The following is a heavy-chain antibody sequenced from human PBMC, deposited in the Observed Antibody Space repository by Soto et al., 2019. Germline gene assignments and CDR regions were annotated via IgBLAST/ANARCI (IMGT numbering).Heavy chain of an antibody. V-gene: IGHV1-18*01. Sequence: GASVKVSCKASGYTFTSYGISWVRQAPGQGLEWMGWISAYNGNTNYAQKLQGRVTMTTDTSTSTAYMELRSLRSDDTAVYYCAREVVARLGVAAAWSRGYFDYWGQGTLVTSPQ. CDR2: ISAYNGNT. CDR3: AREVVARLGVAAAWSRGYFDY. J-gene: IGHJ4*02. CDR1: GYTFTSYG. D-gene: IGHD6-13*01.